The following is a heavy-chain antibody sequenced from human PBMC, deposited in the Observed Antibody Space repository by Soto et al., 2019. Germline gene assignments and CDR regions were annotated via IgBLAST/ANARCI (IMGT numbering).Heavy chain of an antibody. CDR2: IWYDGSNK. D-gene: IGHD3-22*01. J-gene: IGHJ4*02. V-gene: IGHV3-33*01. Sequence: GGSLRLSCAASGFTFSSYGMHWVRQAPGKGLEWVAVIWYDGSNKYYADSVKGRFTISRDNSKNTLYLQMNSLRAEDTVFYYWARDYYDISGYFQGEIDYWGQGTLVTVSS. CDR1: GFTFSSYG. CDR3: ARDYYDISGYFQGEIDY.